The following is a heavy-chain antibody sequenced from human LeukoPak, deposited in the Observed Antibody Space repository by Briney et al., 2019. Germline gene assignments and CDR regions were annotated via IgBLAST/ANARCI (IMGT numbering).Heavy chain of an antibody. V-gene: IGHV1-24*01. Sequence: ASVKVSCKVSGYTLTELSMHWVRQAPGKGLESMGGFDPEDGETIYAQKFQGRVTMTEDTSTDTAYMELSSLRSEDTAVYYCATDFYGDTYWYFDLWGRGTLVTVSS. CDR2: FDPEDGET. D-gene: IGHD4-17*01. CDR3: ATDFYGDTYWYFDL. J-gene: IGHJ2*01. CDR1: GYTLTELS.